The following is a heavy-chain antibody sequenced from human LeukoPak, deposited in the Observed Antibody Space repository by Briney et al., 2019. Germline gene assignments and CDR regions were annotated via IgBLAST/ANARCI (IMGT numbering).Heavy chain of an antibody. Sequence: GGSLRLSCAASGFTFSSYSMNWVRQAPGKGLEWVSSISSSSSYIYYAGSVKGRFTISRDNAKNSLYLQVNSLRAEDTAVYYCARDLGTMVRGVMIYYYYGMDVWGQGTTVTVSS. D-gene: IGHD3-10*01. CDR2: ISSSSSYI. CDR1: GFTFSSYS. J-gene: IGHJ6*02. V-gene: IGHV3-21*01. CDR3: ARDLGTMVRGVMIYYYYGMDV.